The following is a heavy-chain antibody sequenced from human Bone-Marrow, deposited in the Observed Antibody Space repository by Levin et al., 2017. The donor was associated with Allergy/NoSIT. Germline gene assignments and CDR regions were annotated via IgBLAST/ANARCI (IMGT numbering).Heavy chain of an antibody. V-gene: IGHV3-23*01. J-gene: IGHJ4*02. CDR1: GFSFNHFG. D-gene: IGHD5-24*01. Sequence: GGSLRLSCVTSGFSFNHFGMGWVRQAPGKGLEWVSGMTGSGGSTHYADSVKGRFIMSRDNSNNTLYLQLNSLRAEDTALYYCAKSRRASITYFDSWGQGTLVTVSS. CDR3: AKSRRASITYFDS. CDR2: MTGSGGST.